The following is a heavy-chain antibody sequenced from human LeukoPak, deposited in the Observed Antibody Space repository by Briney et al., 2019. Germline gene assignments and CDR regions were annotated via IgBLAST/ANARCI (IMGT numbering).Heavy chain of an antibody. Sequence: ASVKVSCKASGYTFTSYDINWVRQATGQGLEWMGWMNPNSGNTGYAQKFQGRVTITRNTSISTAYMELSSLRAEDTAVYYCARGHDFWSGYYTGPYYFDYWGQGTLVTVSS. CDR3: ARGHDFWSGYYTGPYYFDY. CDR2: MNPNSGNT. V-gene: IGHV1-8*03. J-gene: IGHJ4*02. D-gene: IGHD3-3*01. CDR1: GYTFTSYD.